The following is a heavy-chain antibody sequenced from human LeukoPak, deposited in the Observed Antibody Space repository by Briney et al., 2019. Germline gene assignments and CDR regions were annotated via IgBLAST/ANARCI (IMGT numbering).Heavy chain of an antibody. D-gene: IGHD3-10*02. Sequence: GGSLRLSCAASGFTFSSYGVSWVRQAPGKGLGWVSYIRRSDSTIYYAHSVKGRVTISRDNAKNPLHLQMNSPRAEDTAVYYCAELGITMIGGVWGKGATVTISS. CDR1: GFTFSSYG. V-gene: IGHV3-48*04. CDR2: IRRSDSTI. CDR3: AELGITMIGGV. J-gene: IGHJ6*04.